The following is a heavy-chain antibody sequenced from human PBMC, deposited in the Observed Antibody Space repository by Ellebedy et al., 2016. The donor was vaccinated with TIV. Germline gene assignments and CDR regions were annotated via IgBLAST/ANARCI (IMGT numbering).Heavy chain of an antibody. CDR1: GGSFSGYY. CDR2: INHSGST. V-gene: IGHV4-34*01. J-gene: IGHJ4*02. CDR3: ARGKGQITMIGHNAAYFDY. Sequence: MPSETLSLTCAVYGGSFSGYYWSWIRHPPGKGLEWIGEINHSGSTNYNPSLKSRVTISVDTSKNQFSLKLSSVTAADTAVYYCARGKGQITMIGHNAAYFDYWGQGTLVTVSS. D-gene: IGHD3-22*01.